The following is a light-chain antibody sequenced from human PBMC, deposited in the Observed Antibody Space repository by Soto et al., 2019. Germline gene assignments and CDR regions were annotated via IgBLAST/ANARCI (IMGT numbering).Light chain of an antibody. CDR3: QRFNSYPLT. V-gene: IGKV1-13*02. Sequence: ALPLTQSPSSLSASVGDRVTITCRASQGISSALAWYQQKPGKAPKLLIYDASSLESGVPSRFSGSGSGTDFTLTISNLQPEDFATYYCQRFNSYPLTFGGGTKVEIK. CDR2: DAS. CDR1: QGISSA. J-gene: IGKJ4*01.